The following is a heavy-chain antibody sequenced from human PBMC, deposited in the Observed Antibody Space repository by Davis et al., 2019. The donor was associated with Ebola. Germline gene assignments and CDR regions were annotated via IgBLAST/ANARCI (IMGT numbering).Heavy chain of an antibody. CDR3: ATGSGHYGSGSYDY. CDR1: GYTFTGYY. V-gene: IGHV1-69*13. J-gene: IGHJ4*02. CDR2: IIPIFTTT. Sequence: SVKVSCKASGYTFTGYYMHWVRQAPGQGLEWMGGIIPIFTTTYYAQKFQGRVTITADGSTSTAFMDLSSLRFEDTAVYYCATGSGHYGSGSYDYWGQGTLVTVSS. D-gene: IGHD3-10*01.